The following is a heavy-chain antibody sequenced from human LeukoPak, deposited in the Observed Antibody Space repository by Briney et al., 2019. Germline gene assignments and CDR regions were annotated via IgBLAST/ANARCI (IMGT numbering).Heavy chain of an antibody. CDR3: AKDYYYYYYMDV. CDR1: GFTLSNNG. J-gene: IGHJ6*03. V-gene: IGHV3-23*01. CDR2: ISGSGGST. Sequence: GGSLRLSCAASGFTLSNNGMSWVRQAPGKGLEWVSSISGSGGSTYYADSVKGRFTISRDNSKNMLYVQMNSLRAEDTAVCYCAKDYYYYYYMDVWGKGTTVTISS.